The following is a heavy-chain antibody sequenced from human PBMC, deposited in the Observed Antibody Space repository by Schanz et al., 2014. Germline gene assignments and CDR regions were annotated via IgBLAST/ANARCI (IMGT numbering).Heavy chain of an antibody. CDR1: GGTFSSYT. CDR2: IIPVLNIA. CDR3: ARAPTAYCSDTSCLGTPFDY. Sequence: QLQLVQSGAEVKKPGSSVKVSCKLSGGTFSSYTISWMRQAPGQGLEWMGKIIPVLNIATYAQRFQGRVSITADTSTNTAYMDVSSLRSEDTAVYYCARAPTAYCSDTSCLGTPFDYWGQGTLVTVSS. V-gene: IGHV1-69*02. J-gene: IGHJ4*02. D-gene: IGHD2-2*01.